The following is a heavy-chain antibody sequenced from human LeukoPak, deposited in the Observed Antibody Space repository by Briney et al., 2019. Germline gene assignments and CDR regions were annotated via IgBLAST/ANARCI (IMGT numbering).Heavy chain of an antibody. J-gene: IGHJ4*02. CDR1: GFTFSSYG. CDR3: ARDRAGGDRRYFDY. CDR2: ISYDGSNK. V-gene: IGHV3-30*03. Sequence: GGSLRLSCAAPGFTFSSYGMHWVRQAPGKGLEWVAVISYDGSNKYYADSVKGRLTISRDNSKNTVYLQMNSLRDDDTAVYYCARDRAGGDRRYFDYWGQGTLVTVSS. D-gene: IGHD4-17*01.